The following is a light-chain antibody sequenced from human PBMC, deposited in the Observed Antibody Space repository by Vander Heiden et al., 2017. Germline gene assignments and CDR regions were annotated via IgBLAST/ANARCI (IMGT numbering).Light chain of an antibody. V-gene: IGKV1-5*03. CDR1: QCFTSW. CDR2: KAS. J-gene: IGKJ1*01. Sequence: DIQMTHSPSTLSASVGDRVTITCRASQCFTSWLAWYQQKPGNAPKILIDKASNLEAGVPSRCSGSGSGTEFTITISRLQPDDCANCYWQQNNSYSWTFGQGTRVEIK. CDR3: QQNNSYSWT.